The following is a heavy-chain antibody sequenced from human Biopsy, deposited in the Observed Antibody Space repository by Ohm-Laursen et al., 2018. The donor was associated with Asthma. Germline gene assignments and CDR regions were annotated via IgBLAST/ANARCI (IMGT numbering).Heavy chain of an antibody. D-gene: IGHD2-15*01. CDR2: ISSSGNTSTI. V-gene: IGHV3-11*01. CDR3: ARKVVFDV. Sequence: SLRLSCAASGFTLSDYYISWIRQAPGKGLEWVSYISSSGNTSTIYYADSVKGRFTISRDNAKNSVYLQMNSLRAEDTAVYYCARKVVFDVWGQGTLVIVSS. CDR1: GFTLSDYY. J-gene: IGHJ3*01.